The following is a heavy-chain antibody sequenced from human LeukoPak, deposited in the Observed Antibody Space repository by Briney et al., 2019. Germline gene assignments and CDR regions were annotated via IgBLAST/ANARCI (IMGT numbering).Heavy chain of an antibody. D-gene: IGHD6-19*01. V-gene: IGHV4-39*07. CDR3: TRAPPYGSGWSNGVLDY. CDR1: GGSISSSSYY. Sequence: PSETLSLTCTVSGGSISSSSYYWGWIRQPPGKGLEWIGSIYHSGSTNYNPSLKSRVTISVDKSKNQFYLKMTSVTAADTAVYYCTRAPPYGSGWSNGVLDYWGQGTLVTVSS. J-gene: IGHJ4*02. CDR2: IYHSGST.